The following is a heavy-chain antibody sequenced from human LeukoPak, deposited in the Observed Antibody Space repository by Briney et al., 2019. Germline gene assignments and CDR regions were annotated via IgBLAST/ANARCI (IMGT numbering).Heavy chain of an antibody. Sequence: PGGSLRLSCAASGFALNHYSLNWVRQAPGKGLEWVSSISSTSAYIYYADSVKGRFTISRDNSKNTLYLQMSSLRAEDTAVYYCAKGDDYTAYWGQGTLVTVSS. J-gene: IGHJ4*02. CDR3: AKGDDYTAY. CDR1: GFALNHYS. V-gene: IGHV3-21*04. D-gene: IGHD3-16*01. CDR2: ISSTSAYI.